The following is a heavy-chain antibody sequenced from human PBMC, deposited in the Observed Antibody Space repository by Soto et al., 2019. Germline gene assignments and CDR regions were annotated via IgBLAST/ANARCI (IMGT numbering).Heavy chain of an antibody. CDR1: GYTFTTYG. D-gene: IGHD3-22*01. Sequence: GASVKVSCETSGYTFTTYGITWVRQAPGQGLAWMGIISPNGVDTSYAQKFQGRVTLTSDTSTTTVYMELSSLRSEDTAVYYCARDINTVRFYDTSGYLNWFDPWGQGTLVTVSS. CDR3: ARDINTVRFYDTSGYLNWFDP. J-gene: IGHJ5*02. V-gene: IGHV1-46*03. CDR2: ISPNGVDT.